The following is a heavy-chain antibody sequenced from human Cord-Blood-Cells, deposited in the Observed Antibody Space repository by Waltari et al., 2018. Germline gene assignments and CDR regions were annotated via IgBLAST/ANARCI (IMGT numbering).Heavy chain of an antibody. CDR3: ATDRDYSSSAGVDY. J-gene: IGHJ4*02. V-gene: IGHV1-24*01. D-gene: IGHD6-6*01. CDR2: SEPEERET. Sequence: QVQLVQPGAEVKKPGASVKVSCKVSGSTLTELYMHWVRQPPGKGLEWLGGSEPEERETIYPQKFQGRVTISEDTHTATAYMGLGSLRSVNTAVYYGATDRDYSSSAGVDYWGQGTLVTVSS. CDR1: GSTLTELY.